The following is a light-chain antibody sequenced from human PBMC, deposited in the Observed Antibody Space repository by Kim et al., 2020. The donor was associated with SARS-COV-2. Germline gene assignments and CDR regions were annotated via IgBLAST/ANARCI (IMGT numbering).Light chain of an antibody. J-gene: IGKJ1*01. CDR1: QGIDSW. Sequence: DTQMTQSPSTLSASVGDRVIITCRASQGIDSWLAWYQQRPGRAPNLLIYQASILESGVPSRFSGSGSGTDFTLTISSLQPDDFATYYCQQYRSYPWTFGQGNKVDNK. CDR3: QQYRSYPWT. CDR2: QAS. V-gene: IGKV1-5*03.